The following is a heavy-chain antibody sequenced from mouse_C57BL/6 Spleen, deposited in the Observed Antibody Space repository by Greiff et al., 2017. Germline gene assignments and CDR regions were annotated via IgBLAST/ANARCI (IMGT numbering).Heavy chain of an antibody. CDR2: INPSNGGT. Sequence: VKLQQPGTELVKPGASVKLSCKASGYTFTSYWMHWVKQRPGQGLEWIGNINPSNGGTNYNEKFKSKATLTVDKSSSTAYMQLSSLTSEDSAVYYCARSRPYDYAMDYWGQGTSVTVSS. D-gene: IGHD2-3*01. V-gene: IGHV1-53*01. J-gene: IGHJ4*01. CDR1: GYTFTSYW. CDR3: ARSRPYDYAMDY.